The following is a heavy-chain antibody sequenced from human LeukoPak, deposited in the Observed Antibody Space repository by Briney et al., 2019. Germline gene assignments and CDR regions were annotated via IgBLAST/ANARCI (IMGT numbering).Heavy chain of an antibody. V-gene: IGHV3-64*01. CDR1: GFTFSSYV. CDR2: ISSNGDST. J-gene: IGHJ4*02. D-gene: IGHD5-12*01. CDR3: ARGIRGYSGYDY. Sequence: GGSLRLSCTASGFTFSSYVMLWVRQAPGKGLEYVSAISSNGDSTYYVNSVKGRFTISRDNSKNTLYLQMGSLRAEDMAVYYCARGIRGYSGYDYWGQGTLVTVSS.